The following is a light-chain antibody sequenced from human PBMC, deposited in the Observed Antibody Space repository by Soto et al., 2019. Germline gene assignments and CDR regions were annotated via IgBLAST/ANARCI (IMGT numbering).Light chain of an antibody. J-gene: IGLJ1*01. V-gene: IGLV2-14*01. CDR3: ASYTTSSTYV. Sequence: HSVLTQPAPGSGSPGQSIAISFTGTSSAVGGYSYVSWYQQQPGKAPKLVISDVSNRPSGVSDRFSGSKSGNTASLTISGLQTEDEADYYCASYTTSSTYVFGTGTKVTVL. CDR1: SSAVGGYSY. CDR2: DVS.